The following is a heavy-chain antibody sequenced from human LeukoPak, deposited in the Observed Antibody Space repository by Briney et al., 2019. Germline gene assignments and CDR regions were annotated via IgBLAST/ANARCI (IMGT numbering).Heavy chain of an antibody. V-gene: IGHV3-48*03. CDR1: GFTFSSYE. D-gene: IGHD3-9*01. CDR3: ARDPSPPMAEDVLRYFDWSAGHDY. CDR2: ISSSGSTI. J-gene: IGHJ4*02. Sequence: KTGGSLRLSCAASGFTFSSYEMNWVRQAPGKGLEWVSYISSSGSTIYYADSVKGRFTISRDNAKNSLYLQMNSLRAEDTAVYYCARDPSPPMAEDVLRYFDWSAGHDYWGQGTLVTVSS.